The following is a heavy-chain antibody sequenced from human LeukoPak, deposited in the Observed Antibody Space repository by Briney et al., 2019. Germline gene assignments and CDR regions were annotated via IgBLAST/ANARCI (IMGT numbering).Heavy chain of an antibody. J-gene: IGHJ4*02. CDR2: ISSSSSYI. Sequence: PGGSLRLSCAASGFTFSSYSMNWVRQAPGKGLEWVSSISSSSSYIYYADSVKGRFTISRDNAKNSLYLQMNSLRAEDTAVYYCARELTEYYGSGSYFDYWGQRTLVTVSS. CDR1: GFTFSSYS. D-gene: IGHD3-10*01. V-gene: IGHV3-21*01. CDR3: ARELTEYYGSGSYFDY.